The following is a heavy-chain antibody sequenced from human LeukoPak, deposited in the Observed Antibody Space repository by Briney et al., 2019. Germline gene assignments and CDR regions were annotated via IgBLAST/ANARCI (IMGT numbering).Heavy chain of an antibody. CDR3: ARVHDGYGVRPRYFDY. D-gene: IGHD5-24*01. CDR1: GGSISGYY. Sequence: SETLSLTCTVSGGSISGYYWNWIRQPPGKGLEWIGYIYSTGSTNYNPSLKSRVTISVDASKKQFSLNLNSVTAADTAVYYCARVHDGYGVRPRYFDYWGQGTLVTVSS. CDR2: IYSTGST. J-gene: IGHJ4*02. V-gene: IGHV4-59*01.